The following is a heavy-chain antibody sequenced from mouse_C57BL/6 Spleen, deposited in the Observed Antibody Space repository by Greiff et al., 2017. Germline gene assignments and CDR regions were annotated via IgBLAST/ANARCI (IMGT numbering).Heavy chain of an antibody. D-gene: IGHD3-2*02. J-gene: IGHJ2*01. Sequence: EVQLQQSGAELVRPGASVKLSCTASGFNIKDYYMHWVKQRPEPGLEWIGRIDPEDGDTEYAPKFQGQATMTADTSSNTAYLQLSSLTSEDTAVYYCTRSSRGVRGYYFDYWGQGTTLTVSS. CDR2: IDPEDGDT. CDR1: GFNIKDYY. V-gene: IGHV14-1*01. CDR3: TRSSRGVRGYYFDY.